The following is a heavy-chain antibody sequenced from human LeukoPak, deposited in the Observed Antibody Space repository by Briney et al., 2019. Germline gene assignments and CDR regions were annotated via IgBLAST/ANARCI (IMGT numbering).Heavy chain of an antibody. J-gene: IGHJ6*03. CDR2: IIPIFGTA. CDR3: AGSSGYDDMDV. D-gene: IGHD5-12*01. CDR1: GYTFTGYY. V-gene: IGHV1-69*05. Sequence: SVKVSCTASGYTFTGYYMHWVRQAPGQGLEWMGRIIPIFGTANYAQKFQGRVTITTDESTSTAYMELSSLRSEDTAVYYCAGSSGYDDMDVWGKGTTVTVSS.